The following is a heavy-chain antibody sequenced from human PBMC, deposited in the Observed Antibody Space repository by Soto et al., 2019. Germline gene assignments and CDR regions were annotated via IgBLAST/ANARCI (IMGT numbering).Heavy chain of an antibody. Sequence: GGSLRLSCTASGFSFGVHYMTWIRQAPGKGLEWISYISDSAGTTFYTDSVKGRFTISRDNAKNSLFLQMTSLRAEDTAIYYCAREFCNGGTCSGSFHHSGPGTMVTVYS. CDR3: AREFCNGGTCSGSFHH. V-gene: IGHV3-11*01. D-gene: IGHD2-15*01. CDR2: ISDSAGTT. J-gene: IGHJ4*02. CDR1: GFSFGVHY.